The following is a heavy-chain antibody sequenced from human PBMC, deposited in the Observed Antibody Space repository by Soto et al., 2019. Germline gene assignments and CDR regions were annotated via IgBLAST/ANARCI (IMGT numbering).Heavy chain of an antibody. CDR3: ARDSSGYYYSSNWFDP. Sequence: GASVKVSCKASGYTFTSYGIIWVRQAPGQGLEWMGWISAYNGNTNYAQKLQGRVTMTTDTSTSTAYMELRSLRSDDTAVYYCARDSSGYYYSSNWFDPWGQGTLVTVSS. CDR1: GYTFTSYG. J-gene: IGHJ5*02. CDR2: ISAYNGNT. D-gene: IGHD3-22*01. V-gene: IGHV1-18*01.